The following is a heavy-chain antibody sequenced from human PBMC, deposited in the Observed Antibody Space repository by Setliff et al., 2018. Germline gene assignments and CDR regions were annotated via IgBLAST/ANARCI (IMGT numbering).Heavy chain of an antibody. V-gene: IGHV4-31*03. D-gene: IGHD1-26*01. J-gene: IGHJ4*02. Sequence: SETLSLTCTVSGGSISSGTYYWSWIRQHPGKGLEWIGYIYYSGTTYYNPSLKSRVTISLDTSKNQFSLNLTSVTAADTAVYYCARVPALGGIVGTHGIDNWGQGTLVTVS. CDR2: IYYSGTT. CDR1: GGSISSGTYY. CDR3: ARVPALGGIVGTHGIDN.